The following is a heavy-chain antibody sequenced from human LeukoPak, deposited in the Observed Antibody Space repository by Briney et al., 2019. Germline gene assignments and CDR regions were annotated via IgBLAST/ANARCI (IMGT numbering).Heavy chain of an antibody. D-gene: IGHD3-22*01. CDR2: IKRDGSEK. V-gene: IGHV3-7*03. J-gene: IGHJ4*02. Sequence: GGSLRLSCAASGFTFNGYWMSWVRQAPGKGLEWVANIKRDGSEKYYVDSVKGRFTISRDNAKNSLYLQMNSLRAEDTAVYYCARGGLFFDYWGQGTLVTVSS. CDR1: GFTFNGYW. CDR3: ARGGLFFDY.